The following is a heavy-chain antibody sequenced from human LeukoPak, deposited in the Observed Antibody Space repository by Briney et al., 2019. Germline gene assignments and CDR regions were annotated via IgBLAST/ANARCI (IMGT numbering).Heavy chain of an antibody. D-gene: IGHD3/OR15-3a*01. V-gene: IGHV3-48*03. Sequence: LGGSLRLSCAASGFTFSSSEMNWVRQAPGKGLEWVSYISTSGSSTYYADSVKGRFTTSRDNAKNSLYLQMNTLRAEDTGIYYCASGWSGSYWGQGTLVTVSS. J-gene: IGHJ4*02. CDR1: GFTFSSSE. CDR3: ASGWSGSY. CDR2: ISTSGSST.